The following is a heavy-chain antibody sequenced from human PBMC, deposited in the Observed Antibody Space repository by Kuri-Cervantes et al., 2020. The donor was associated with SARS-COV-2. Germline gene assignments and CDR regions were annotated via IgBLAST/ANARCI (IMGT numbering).Heavy chain of an antibody. CDR2: IYHNGNT. CDR3: ASLLLWQQFAH. V-gene: IGHV4-4*02. J-gene: IGHJ4*02. CDR1: GDSMNNGNW. Sequence: SCDVSGDSMNNGNWWTWVRQTPGKGLEWIGEIYHNGNTSYNPSFKSRVTISVDESKNQFSLKLNSVTAADTAVYYCASLLLWQQFAHWGQGILVTVSS. D-gene: IGHD5-24*01.